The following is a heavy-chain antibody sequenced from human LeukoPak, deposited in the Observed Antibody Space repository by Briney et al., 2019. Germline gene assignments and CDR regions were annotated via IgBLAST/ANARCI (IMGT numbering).Heavy chain of an antibody. J-gene: IGHJ3*02. V-gene: IGHV1-2*02. CDR1: GYTFTGYY. CDR2: INPNSGGT. CDR3: ARDYGEWELPGDAFDI. Sequence: ASVKVSCKASGYTFTGYYMHWVRQAPGQGLEWMGWINPNSGGTNYAQKFQGRVTMTRDTSISTAYMELSRLRSDDTAVYYCARDYGEWELPGDAFDIWGQGTMVTVSS. D-gene: IGHD1-26*01.